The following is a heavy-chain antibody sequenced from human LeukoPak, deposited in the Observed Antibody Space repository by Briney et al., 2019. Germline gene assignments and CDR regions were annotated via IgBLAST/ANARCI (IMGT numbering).Heavy chain of an antibody. V-gene: IGHV3-48*04. D-gene: IGHD4-17*01. CDR2: ISSSSSTI. Sequence: PGGSLRLSCAASGFTFSSYSMNWVRQAPGKGLEWVSYISSSSSTIYYADSVKGRFTISRDNAKNSLYLQMNSLRAEDTAVYYCAREEMTTVTVFDYWGQGTLVTVSS. CDR1: GFTFSSYS. CDR3: AREEMTTVTVFDY. J-gene: IGHJ4*02.